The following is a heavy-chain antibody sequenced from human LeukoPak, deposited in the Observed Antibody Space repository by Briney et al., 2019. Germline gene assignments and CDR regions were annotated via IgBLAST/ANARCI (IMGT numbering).Heavy chain of an antibody. CDR1: GFTFSSYA. Sequence: GRSLRLSCAASGFTFSSYAMHWVRQAPGKGLEWVAVISYDGSNKYYAGSVKGRFTISRDNSKNTLYLQMNSLRAEDTAVYYCARASYDFRYYFDYWGQGTLVTVSS. D-gene: IGHD3-3*01. CDR2: ISYDGSNK. CDR3: ARASYDFRYYFDY. V-gene: IGHV3-30-3*01. J-gene: IGHJ4*02.